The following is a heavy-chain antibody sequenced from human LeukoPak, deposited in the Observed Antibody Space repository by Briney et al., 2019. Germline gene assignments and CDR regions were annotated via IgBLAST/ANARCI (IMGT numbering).Heavy chain of an antibody. Sequence: GGSLRLFCAASGITFSNAWMTWVRQAPGKGLEWVGRIYRGTNGETTDYGAPVKGRFTMSRDYSTNTLYLQMNSLKTEDTAVYYCTTYGSGSCTVWGQGTLVAVSS. CDR1: GITFSNAW. CDR3: TTYGSGSCTV. J-gene: IGHJ4*02. V-gene: IGHV3-15*01. CDR2: IYRGTNGETT. D-gene: IGHD6-19*01.